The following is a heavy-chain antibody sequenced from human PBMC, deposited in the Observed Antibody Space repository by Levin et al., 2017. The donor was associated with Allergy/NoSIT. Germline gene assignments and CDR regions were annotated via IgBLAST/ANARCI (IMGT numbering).Heavy chain of an antibody. CDR1: GFTFNSYS. D-gene: IGHD3-10*01. Sequence: GGSLRLSCAASGFTFNSYSMNWVRQAPGKGLEWVSYISSSSSTIYYADSVKGRFTISRDNAKNSLYLQMSSLRAEDTAVYYCATMVRGLWYFDRWGRGTLVTVSS. V-gene: IGHV3-48*01. CDR3: ATMVRGLWYFDR. CDR2: ISSSSSTI. J-gene: IGHJ2*01.